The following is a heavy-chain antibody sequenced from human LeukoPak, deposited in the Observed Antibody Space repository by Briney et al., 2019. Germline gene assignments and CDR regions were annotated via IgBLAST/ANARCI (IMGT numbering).Heavy chain of an antibody. V-gene: IGHV1-2*02. Sequence: ASVKVSCRASGYTFTGYYMHWVRQAPGQGLEWMGWINPNSGGTNYAQKFQGRVTMTRDTSISTAYMELSRLRSDDTAVYYCARRRESGLAFDYWGQGTLVTVSS. J-gene: IGHJ4*02. CDR1: GYTFTGYY. CDR3: ARRRESGLAFDY. D-gene: IGHD5-12*01. CDR2: INPNSGGT.